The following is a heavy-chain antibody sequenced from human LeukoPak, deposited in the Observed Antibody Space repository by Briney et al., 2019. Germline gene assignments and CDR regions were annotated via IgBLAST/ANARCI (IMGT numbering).Heavy chain of an antibody. V-gene: IGHV3-53*01. Sequence: GGSLRLFCAASVFTLSSNYMSWVRQAPGKGLEGVSVSYSGGSTYYADSVKGRFTISRDNSKNTLYLQMNSLRVEDTAVYYCTKKGPSTVTTIDYWGQGTLATVSS. CDR2: SYSGGST. CDR3: TKKGPSTVTTIDY. CDR1: VFTLSSNY. D-gene: IGHD4-11*01. J-gene: IGHJ4*02.